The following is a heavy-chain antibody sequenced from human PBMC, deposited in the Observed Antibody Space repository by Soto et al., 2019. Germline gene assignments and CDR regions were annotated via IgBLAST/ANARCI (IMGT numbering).Heavy chain of an antibody. CDR3: ARGIKYGDYSRWFDP. CDR2: ITNSGGAT. CDR1: GFTFSNYA. V-gene: IGHV3-64D*06. D-gene: IGHD4-17*01. J-gene: IGHJ5*02. Sequence: GGSLRLSCSASGFTFSNYAMNWVRQAPEKGLEYVSAITNSGGATYYADFVKGRFTISRDNSKNTLYLQMSSLRTEDTAVYYCARGIKYGDYSRWFDPWGPGTLVTVSS.